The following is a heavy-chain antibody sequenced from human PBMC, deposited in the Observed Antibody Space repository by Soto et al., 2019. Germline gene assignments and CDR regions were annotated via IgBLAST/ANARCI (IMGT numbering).Heavy chain of an antibody. J-gene: IGHJ6*03. Sequence: GGSLRLSCAASGFTFSSYCMSWVRQAPGKGLEWVANIKQDGSEKYYVDSVKGRFTISRDNAKNSLYLQMNSLRAEDTAVYYYARSQLGSLTYYYSYSRDVWGKGTRVPVSS. CDR3: ARSQLGSLTYYYSYSRDV. D-gene: IGHD5-18*01. V-gene: IGHV3-7*01. CDR1: GFTFSSYC. CDR2: IKQDGSEK.